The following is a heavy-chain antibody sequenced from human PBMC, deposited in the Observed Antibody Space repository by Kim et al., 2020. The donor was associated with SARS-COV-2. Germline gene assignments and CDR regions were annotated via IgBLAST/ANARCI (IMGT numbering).Heavy chain of an antibody. D-gene: IGHD6-19*01. Sequence: SETLSLTCAVYGGSFSGYYWSWIRQPPGKGLEWIGEINHSGSTNYNPSLKSRVTISVDTSKNQFSLKLSSVTAADTAVYYCARGRSLIAVAETWGSPDYWGQGTLVTVSS. CDR2: INHSGST. CDR1: GGSFSGYY. J-gene: IGHJ4*02. CDR3: ARGRSLIAVAETWGSPDY. V-gene: IGHV4-34*01.